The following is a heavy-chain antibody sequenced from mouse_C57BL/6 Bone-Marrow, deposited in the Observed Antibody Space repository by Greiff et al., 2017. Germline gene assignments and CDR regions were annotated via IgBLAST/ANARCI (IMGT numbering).Heavy chain of an antibody. V-gene: IGHV1-64*01. CDR2: IHPNSGST. D-gene: IGHD5-5*01. CDR1: GYTFTSYW. J-gene: IGHJ2*01. CDR3: ARDYRFDY. Sequence: QVHVKQSGAELVKPGASVKLSCKASGYTFTSYWMHWVKQRPGQGLEWIGMIHPNSGSTNYNEKFKSKATLTVDKSSSTAYMQLSSLTSEDSAVYYCARDYRFDYWGQGTTLTVSS.